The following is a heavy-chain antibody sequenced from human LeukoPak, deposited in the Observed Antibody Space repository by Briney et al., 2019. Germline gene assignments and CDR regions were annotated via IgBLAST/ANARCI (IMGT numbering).Heavy chain of an antibody. CDR3: ARDSGSGSYHDWYLDL. D-gene: IGHD3-10*01. V-gene: IGHV3-7*01. CDR1: GFTFSSYW. J-gene: IGHJ2*01. Sequence: GGSLRLSCAASGFTFSSYWMSWVRQAPGKGLEWVANIKQDGSEKYYVDSVKGRFTISRDNAKNSLYLQMNSLRAEDTAVYYCARDSGSGSYHDWYLDLWGRGTLVTVSS. CDR2: IKQDGSEK.